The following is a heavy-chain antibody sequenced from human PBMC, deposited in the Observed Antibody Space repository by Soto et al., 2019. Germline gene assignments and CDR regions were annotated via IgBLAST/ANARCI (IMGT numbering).Heavy chain of an antibody. CDR3: ASLGLTGRYNFDS. Sequence: GSLRLSCVASGFPFSGHWMHWVRQGPGKGLAWVSRINGDGTSTAYADSVKGRFTISRDNAKETLSLQMNSLRAEDTGVYYCASLGLTGRYNFDSWGQGTLVTVSS. J-gene: IGHJ4*02. V-gene: IGHV3-74*01. D-gene: IGHD7-27*01. CDR2: INGDGTST. CDR1: GFPFSGHW.